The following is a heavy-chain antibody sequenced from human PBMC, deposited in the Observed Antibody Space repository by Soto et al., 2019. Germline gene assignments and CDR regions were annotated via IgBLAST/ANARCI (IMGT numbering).Heavy chain of an antibody. CDR2: FDPEDGET. J-gene: IGHJ4*02. D-gene: IGHD6-19*01. CDR1: GYTLTELS. Sequence: ASVKVSCKVSGYTLTELSMHWVRQAPRKGLEWMGGFDPEDGETIYAQKFQGRVTMTEDTSTDTAYMELSSLRSEDTAVYYCARAAPTREQWLIFFDYWGQGTLVTVSS. CDR3: ARAAPTREQWLIFFDY. V-gene: IGHV1-24*01.